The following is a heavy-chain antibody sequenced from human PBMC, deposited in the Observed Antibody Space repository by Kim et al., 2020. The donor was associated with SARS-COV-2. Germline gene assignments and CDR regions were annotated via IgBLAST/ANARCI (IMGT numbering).Heavy chain of an antibody. D-gene: IGHD3-10*01. CDR3: ARDPWSRLRGLIYSYYGMDV. V-gene: IGHV3-30-3*01. J-gene: IGHJ6*02. CDR1: GFTFGDFA. Sequence: GGSLRLSCAASGFTFGDFAMHWVRQAPGKGLEWVAVISYDGSNKYYADSVKGRFTISRDNSKNTLYLQMNSLRAEDTTVYHCARDPWSRLRGLIYSYYGMDVWGQGTTVTVSS. CDR2: ISYDGSNK.